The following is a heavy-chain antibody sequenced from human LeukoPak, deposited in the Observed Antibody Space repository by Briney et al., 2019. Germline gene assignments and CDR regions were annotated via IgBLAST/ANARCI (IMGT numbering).Heavy chain of an antibody. J-gene: IGHJ4*02. CDR2: ITGSGGTT. Sequence: GGSLRLSCAASGFTFSSYEMNWVRQAPGKGLEWVSAITGSGGTTYYSDSVKGRFTISRDNSKSTLYLQMSSLRAEDTAVYYCARRNSGWPHDYWGQGTLVTVSS. D-gene: IGHD6-19*01. CDR3: ARRNSGWPHDY. CDR1: GFTFSSYE. V-gene: IGHV3-23*01.